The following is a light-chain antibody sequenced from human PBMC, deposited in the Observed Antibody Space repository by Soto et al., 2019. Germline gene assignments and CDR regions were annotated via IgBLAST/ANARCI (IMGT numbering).Light chain of an antibody. CDR1: QSVSINY. CDR3: QQSGSSPYT. CDR2: GAS. J-gene: IGKJ2*01. Sequence: EIVLTQSPGTLSLSPVERATLSCRASQSVSINYLAWYQQKPGQAPRLLIYGASFRATGVPDRFSGSGSGTGFTLTISRLEPEDFAVYYCQQSGSSPYTFGQGTKLEIK. V-gene: IGKV3-20*01.